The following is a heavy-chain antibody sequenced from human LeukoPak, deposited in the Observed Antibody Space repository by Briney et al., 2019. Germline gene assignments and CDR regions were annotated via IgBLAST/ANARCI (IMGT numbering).Heavy chain of an antibody. CDR1: GGSISSYY. Sequence: SETLSLTCTVSGGSISSYYWSWIRQPPGKGLEWIGYIYYSGSTNYNPSLKSRVTISVDTSKNQFSLKLSSVTAADTAVYYCAGGETGSGGSFHYFDYWGQGTLVTVSS. CDR2: IYYSGST. D-gene: IGHD2-15*01. J-gene: IGHJ4*02. CDR3: AGGETGSGGSFHYFDY. V-gene: IGHV4-59*08.